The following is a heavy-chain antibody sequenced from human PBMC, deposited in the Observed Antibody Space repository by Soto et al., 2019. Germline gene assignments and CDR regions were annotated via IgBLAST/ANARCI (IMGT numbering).Heavy chain of an antibody. J-gene: IGHJ4*02. CDR1: GYTFTNYY. CDR2: INPSARSA. D-gene: IGHD3-22*01. Sequence: ASVKVSCKASGYTFTNYYLHWVRQAPGQGLEWVGMINPSARSASYAQKLRGRLTMDRDTSTTTVYMELSRLTFEDTAVYYCARGVPYYYDSSGYYSDYWGQGTLVTVS. V-gene: IGHV1-46*04. CDR3: ARGVPYYYDSSGYYSDY.